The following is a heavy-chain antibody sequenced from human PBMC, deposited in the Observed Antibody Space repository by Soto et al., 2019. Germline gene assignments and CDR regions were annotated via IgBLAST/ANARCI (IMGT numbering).Heavy chain of an antibody. J-gene: IGHJ4*02. CDR2: IYHSGST. V-gene: IGHV4-4*02. CDR1: GGSISSSNW. CDR3: ARRGITMVRGVMGYFDY. Sequence: SETLSLTCAVSGGSISSSNWWSWVRQPPGKGLEWIGEIYHSGSTNYNPSLKSRVTISVDKSKNQFSLKLSSVTAADTAVYYCARRGITMVRGVMGYFDYWGQGTLVTVSS. D-gene: IGHD3-10*01.